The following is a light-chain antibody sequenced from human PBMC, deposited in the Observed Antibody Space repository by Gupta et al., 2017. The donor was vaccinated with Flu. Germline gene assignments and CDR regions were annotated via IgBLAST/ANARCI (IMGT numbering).Light chain of an antibody. V-gene: IGKV1-39*01. CDR3: QQTYSSPPWT. CDR1: LNIKTY. CDR2: ATS. Sequence: DIQMTQSPASLSASVGDSVTITCRASLNIKTYLNWYQQKPGKAPHLLIYATSTLQSGVPSRFSGGGSGTHFSLTISSLQPEDFATYDCQQTYSSPPWTFGQGTKVEIK. J-gene: IGKJ1*01.